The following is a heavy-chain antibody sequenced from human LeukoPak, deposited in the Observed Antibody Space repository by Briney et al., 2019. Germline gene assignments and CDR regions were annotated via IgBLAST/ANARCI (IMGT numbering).Heavy chain of an antibody. D-gene: IGHD3-3*01. CDR2: IIPIFGTA. CDR3: ARNTIFGVVGHYYYYMDV. Sequence: GASVKVSCKASGGTFSSYAISWVRQAPGQGLEWMGGIIPIFGTANYAQKFQGRVTITADKSTSTAYMELSSLRSEDTAVYYCARNTIFGVVGHYYYYMDVWGKGTTVTVSS. V-gene: IGHV1-69*06. J-gene: IGHJ6*03. CDR1: GGTFSSYA.